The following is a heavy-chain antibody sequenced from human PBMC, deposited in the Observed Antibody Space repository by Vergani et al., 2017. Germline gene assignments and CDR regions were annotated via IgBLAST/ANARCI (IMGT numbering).Heavy chain of an antibody. J-gene: IGHJ6*02. Sequence: EVQLVQSGAEVKKPGESLRISCKGSGYSFTSYWISWVRQMPGKGLEWMGRIDPSDSYTNYSPSFQGHVTISADKSISTAYLQWSRLKASDTAMSYCARPGGGSYYYYGMDVWGQGTTVTVSS. CDR3: ARPGGGSYYYYGMDV. CDR1: GYSFTSYW. CDR2: IDPSDSYT. D-gene: IGHD2-8*02. V-gene: IGHV5-10-1*01.